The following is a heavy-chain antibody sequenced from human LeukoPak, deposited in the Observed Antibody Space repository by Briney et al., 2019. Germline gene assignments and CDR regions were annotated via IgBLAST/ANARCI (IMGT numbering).Heavy chain of an antibody. CDR3: AREPEPQDYGDTVNAYDL. V-gene: IGHV4-34*01. CDR2: IHHDGRT. J-gene: IGHJ3*01. Sequence: GSLRLSCAASGFTFSSYWMSWVRQTPGKGLEWIGDIHHDGRTKYSPSLRSRVTIVLDTSKNEFSLRLTRVTAADTAMYFCAREPEPQDYGDTVNAYDLWGQGTMAIVSS. D-gene: IGHD4-17*01. CDR1: GFTFSSYW.